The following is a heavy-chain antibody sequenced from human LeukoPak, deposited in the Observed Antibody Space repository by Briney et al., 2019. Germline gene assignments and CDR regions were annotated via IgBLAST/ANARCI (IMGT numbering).Heavy chain of an antibody. V-gene: IGHV4-59*08. J-gene: IGHJ4*02. CDR3: ARRSGYSYGGYFDY. Sequence: SETLSLTCTVSGGSISNYWSWIRQPPGKGLEWIGYIYYSGSTNYNPSLKSRVTISVDTSKNQFSLKLSSVTAADTAVYYCARRSGYSYGGYFDYWGQGTLVTVSS. D-gene: IGHD5-18*01. CDR1: GGSISNY. CDR2: IYYSGST.